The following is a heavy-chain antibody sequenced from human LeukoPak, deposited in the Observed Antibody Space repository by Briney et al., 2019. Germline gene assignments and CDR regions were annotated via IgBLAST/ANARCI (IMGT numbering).Heavy chain of an antibody. CDR2: IYTSGST. V-gene: IGHV4-61*02. J-gene: IGHJ5*02. CDR3: ARGSYDILTGYYTPNWFDP. D-gene: IGHD3-9*01. CDR1: GGSISSGSYY. Sequence: SETLSLTCTVSGGSISSGSYYWSWIRQPAGKGLEWIGRIYTSGSTNYNPSLKSRATISVGTSKNQFSLKLSSVTAADTAVYYCARGSYDILTGYYTPNWFDPWGQGTLVTVSS.